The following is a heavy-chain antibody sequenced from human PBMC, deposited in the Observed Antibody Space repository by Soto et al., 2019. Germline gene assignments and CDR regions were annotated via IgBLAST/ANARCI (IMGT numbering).Heavy chain of an antibody. CDR1: GFTFTDHA. Sequence: ASVKVSCKASGFTFTDHAIQWVRQAPGQRLEWMGWVNAGNDQTRYSEKFQGRVTITRDASATTVYMDLSSLRSEDTAIYYCASGRGVATRVAYFVDEWVQGAQVPVSS. CDR2: VNAGNDQT. CDR3: ASGRGVATRVAYFVDE. V-gene: IGHV1-3*01. J-gene: IGHJ4*02. D-gene: IGHD5-12*01.